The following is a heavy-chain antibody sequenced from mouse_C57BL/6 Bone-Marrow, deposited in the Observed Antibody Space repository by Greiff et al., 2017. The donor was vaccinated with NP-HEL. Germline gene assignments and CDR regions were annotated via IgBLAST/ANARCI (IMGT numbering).Heavy chain of an antibody. CDR1: GYTFTSYT. CDR3: ARFWDWFAY. J-gene: IGHJ3*01. CDR2: INPSSGYT. Sequence: VQLQQSGAELARPGASVKMSCKASGYTFTSYTMHWVKQRPGQGLELIGYINPSSGYTKYNQKFKDKATLTADKSSSTAYMQLSSLTSEDSAVYYCARFWDWFAYWGQGTLVTVSA. V-gene: IGHV1-4*01. D-gene: IGHD4-1*01.